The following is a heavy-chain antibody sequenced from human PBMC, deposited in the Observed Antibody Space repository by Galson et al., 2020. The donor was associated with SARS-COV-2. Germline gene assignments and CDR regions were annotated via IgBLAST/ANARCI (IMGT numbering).Heavy chain of an antibody. D-gene: IGHD3-3*01. J-gene: IGHJ6*03. Sequence: SETLSLTCTVSGGSVTSGSYYWSWIRQPPGKGLEWIGYIYYSGSTNYNPSLKSRVTISVDTSKNQFSLKLSSVTAADTAVYYCARESEWLLYGPYYYYYMDVWGKGTTVTVSS. CDR1: GGSVTSGSYY. V-gene: IGHV4-61*01. CDR3: ARESEWLLYGPYYYYYMDV. CDR2: IYYSGST.